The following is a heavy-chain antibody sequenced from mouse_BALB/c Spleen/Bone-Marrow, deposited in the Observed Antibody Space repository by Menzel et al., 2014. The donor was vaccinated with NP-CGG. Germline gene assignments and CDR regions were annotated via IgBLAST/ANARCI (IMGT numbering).Heavy chain of an antibody. V-gene: IGHV10S3*01. Sequence: EVKLVESGGGLVQPKGSLKLSCAASGFTFNTNAMNWVRQAPGKGLEWVARIRSKSNNYATYYADSVKDRFTISRDDSQNILYLQMNYLKTEDTAMYYCVRDWGREYAMDYWGQGTSVTVSS. D-gene: IGHD3-3*01. CDR2: IRSKSNNYAT. J-gene: IGHJ4*01. CDR1: GFTFNTNA. CDR3: VRDWGREYAMDY.